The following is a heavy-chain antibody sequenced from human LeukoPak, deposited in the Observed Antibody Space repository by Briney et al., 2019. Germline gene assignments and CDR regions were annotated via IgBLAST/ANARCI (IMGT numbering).Heavy chain of an antibody. Sequence: TLSLTCAVSGGSISSGGYSWSWIRQPPGKGLEWIGYTYHSGSTYYNPSLKSRVTISVDRSKNQFSLKLSSVTAADTAVYYCARAVTNNHYDILTGYYYYYYGMDVWGQGTTVTVSS. CDR2: TYHSGST. CDR1: GGSISSGGYS. D-gene: IGHD3-9*01. J-gene: IGHJ6*02. V-gene: IGHV4-30-2*01. CDR3: ARAVTNNHYDILTGYYYYYYGMDV.